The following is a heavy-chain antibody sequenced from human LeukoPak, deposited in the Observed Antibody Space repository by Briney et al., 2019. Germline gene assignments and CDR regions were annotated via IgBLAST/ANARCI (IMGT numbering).Heavy chain of an antibody. Sequence: SETLSLTCTVSGGSISSYYWSWIRQPPGKGLGWIGYIYYSGSTNYNPSLKSRVTISVDTSKNQFSLKLSSVTAADTAVYYCATGPRITMVRGSSNPPFDIWGQGTMVTVSS. CDR3: ATGPRITMVRGSSNPPFDI. CDR2: IYYSGST. J-gene: IGHJ3*02. V-gene: IGHV4-59*01. CDR1: GGSISSYY. D-gene: IGHD3-10*01.